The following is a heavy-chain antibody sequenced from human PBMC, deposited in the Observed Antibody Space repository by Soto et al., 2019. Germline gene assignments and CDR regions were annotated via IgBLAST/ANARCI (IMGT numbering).Heavy chain of an antibody. V-gene: IGHV4-4*07. CDR3: ARGMTPPGAPAWYYFDS. CDR2: FSLSGTT. Sequence: SETLSLTCTVSGASITGTSYWSWIRQPAGKGLEWIGRFSLSGTTNYNPSLRSRVTMSADVSKNQFSLRLTSVTAADTALYYCARGMTPPGAPAWYYFDSWGQGTLVTVS. D-gene: IGHD2-8*02. J-gene: IGHJ4*02. CDR1: GASITGTSY.